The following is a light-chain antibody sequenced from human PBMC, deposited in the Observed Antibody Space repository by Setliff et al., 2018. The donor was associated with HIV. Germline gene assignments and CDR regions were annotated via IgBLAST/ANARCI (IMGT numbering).Light chain of an antibody. CDR1: SSNIGSNI. CDR2: RNN. J-gene: IGLJ1*01. V-gene: IGLV1-44*01. CDR3: ATWDDSLNGNV. Sequence: QSALTQPPSASGTPGQRVTISCSGSSSNIGSNIVNWYQHLPGTAPKLLIYRNNQRPSGVPDRFSGSKSGTSASPAISGLQSEDEADYYCATWDDSLNGNVFGSGTKVTVL.